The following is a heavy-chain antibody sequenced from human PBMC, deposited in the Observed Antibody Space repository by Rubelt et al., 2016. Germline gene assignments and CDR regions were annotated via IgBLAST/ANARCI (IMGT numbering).Heavy chain of an antibody. D-gene: IGHD1-7*01. Sequence: MHWVRQAPGQRLEWMGWINAGNGNTKYSQKFQGRVTITRDTSASTAYMELSSLRSEDTAVYYCATDWNYAWFDPWGQGTLVTVSS. J-gene: IGHJ5*02. CDR3: ATDWNYAWFDP. V-gene: IGHV1-3*01. CDR2: INAGNGNT.